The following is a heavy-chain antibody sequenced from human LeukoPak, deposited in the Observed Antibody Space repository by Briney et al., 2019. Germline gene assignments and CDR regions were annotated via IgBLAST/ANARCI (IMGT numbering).Heavy chain of an antibody. CDR3: ARDDHYNYYYMDV. Sequence: GGSLRLSCAASGFIFSSYSMNWVRQAPGKGLEWVSYISSSSSTIYYADFVKGRFTISRDTAENSLYLQMNSLGAEDTAVYYCARDDHYNYYYMDVWGKGTTVTVSS. J-gene: IGHJ6*03. V-gene: IGHV3-48*01. CDR2: ISSSSSTI. CDR1: GFIFSSYS.